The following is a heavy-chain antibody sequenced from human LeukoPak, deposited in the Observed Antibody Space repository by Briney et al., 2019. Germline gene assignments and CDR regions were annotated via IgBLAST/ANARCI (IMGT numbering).Heavy chain of an antibody. CDR3: AREARSGSLDY. V-gene: IGHV3-20*04. CDR1: GFTFENHG. D-gene: IGHD3-10*01. J-gene: IGHJ4*02. CDR2: TDWNGGTT. Sequence: GGSLRLSCVVSGFTFENHGMSWVRQAPGKWLEWVSSTDWNGGTTAYADSVKGRLTISRDNAKDSLYLQMNSLRAEDTALYYCAREARSGSLDYWGQGILVTVSS.